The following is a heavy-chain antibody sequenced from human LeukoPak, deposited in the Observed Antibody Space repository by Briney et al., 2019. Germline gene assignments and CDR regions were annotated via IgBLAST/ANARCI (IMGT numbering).Heavy chain of an antibody. Sequence: SETLSLTCAVYGGSFSGYYWSWIRQPPGKGLEWIGEINHSGSTNYNPSLKSRVTISVDTSKNQFSLKLSSVTAADTAVYYCARGRVHSSSSSLHYWGQGTLVTVSS. J-gene: IGHJ4*02. D-gene: IGHD6-13*01. CDR3: ARGRVHSSSSSLHY. CDR1: GGSFSGYY. CDR2: INHSGST. V-gene: IGHV4-34*01.